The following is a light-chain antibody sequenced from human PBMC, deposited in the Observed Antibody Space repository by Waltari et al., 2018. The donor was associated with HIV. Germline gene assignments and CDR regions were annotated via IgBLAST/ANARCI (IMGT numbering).Light chain of an antibody. V-gene: IGLV1-44*01. Sequence: QSVLTQLPSVSGNSGSRVIISCSGSSSNIGRNTLNWYQQHPGTAPKLLIYSDNQRPSGVPDRFSGSKSGTSASLTISGLQSEDEADYYCAACDDSLNLVFGGGTKLTVL. CDR1: SSNIGRNT. CDR2: SDN. CDR3: AACDDSLNLV. J-gene: IGLJ2*01.